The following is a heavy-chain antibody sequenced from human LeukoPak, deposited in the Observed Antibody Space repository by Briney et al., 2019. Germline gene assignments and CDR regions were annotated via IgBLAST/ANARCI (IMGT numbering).Heavy chain of an antibody. Sequence: GGSLRLSCAASGFTFSSYEMNWVRQAPGKGLEWVSYISSSDSTIYYADSVKGRFTISRDNAKNSLYLQMNSLRAEDTAVYYCARAPRYYYDSSGYYYLTHFDYWGQGTLVTVSS. CDR1: GFTFSSYE. CDR3: ARAPRYYYDSSGYYYLTHFDY. J-gene: IGHJ4*02. V-gene: IGHV3-48*03. D-gene: IGHD3-22*01. CDR2: ISSSDSTI.